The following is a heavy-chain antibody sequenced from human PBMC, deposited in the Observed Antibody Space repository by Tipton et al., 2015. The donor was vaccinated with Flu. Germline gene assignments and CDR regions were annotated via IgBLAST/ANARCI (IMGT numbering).Heavy chain of an antibody. CDR3: ARDQGFGGGLSYAYYAMDV. V-gene: IGHV4-38-2*02. Sequence: LSLTCDVSGDSISSDYYWGWIRQFPGKGLEWIGSVSRSGTTNYNPSLKSRVTISIDTSKNQFSLKVNSVTAADTAVYYCARDQGFGGGLSYAYYAMDVWGQGTMVTVSS. J-gene: IGHJ6*02. CDR1: GDSISSDYY. D-gene: IGHD1-26*01. CDR2: VSRSGTT.